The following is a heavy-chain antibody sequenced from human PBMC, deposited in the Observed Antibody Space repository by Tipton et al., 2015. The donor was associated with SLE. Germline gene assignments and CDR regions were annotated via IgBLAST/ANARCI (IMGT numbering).Heavy chain of an antibody. V-gene: IGHV3-21*01. J-gene: IGHJ4*02. CDR2: ISSSSSYI. D-gene: IGHD1-1*01. CDR1: GFTFSSYS. Sequence: SLRLSCAASGFTFSSYSMNWVRQAPGKGLEWVSSISSSSSYIYYADSMKGRFTISRDKSKDTLYLQMNSLRAEDTAVYYCARVKLSYYFDYWGQGTLVTVSS. CDR3: ARVKLSYYFDY.